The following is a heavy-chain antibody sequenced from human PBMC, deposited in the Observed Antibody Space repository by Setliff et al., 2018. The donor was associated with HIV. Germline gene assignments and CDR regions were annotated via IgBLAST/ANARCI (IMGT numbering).Heavy chain of an antibody. V-gene: IGHV1-18*01. CDR2: ISAHNGNT. Sequence: ASVKVSCKASGYTFTSYGISWVRQAPGQGLEWMGWISAHNGNTNYAQKLQGRVTMTTDTSTSTAYMELRSLRSDDTAVYYCARDPLGYCSGGSCYSSPHSFDYWGQGTLVTVSS. J-gene: IGHJ4*02. CDR1: GYTFTSYG. D-gene: IGHD2-15*01. CDR3: ARDPLGYCSGGSCYSSPHSFDY.